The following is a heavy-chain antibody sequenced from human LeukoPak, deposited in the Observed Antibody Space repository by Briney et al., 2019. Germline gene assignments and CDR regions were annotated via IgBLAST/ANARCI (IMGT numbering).Heavy chain of an antibody. D-gene: IGHD3-3*01. CDR1: GDSISSSGYH. J-gene: IGHJ4*02. V-gene: IGHV4-39*01. CDR3: ARHVRRAYDFWSPNTRGFDY. CDR2: IYYIGSP. Sequence: SETLSLTCTVSGDSISSSGYHWGWIRQPPGKGLEWIGTIYYIGSPYYNPSLKSRVTISVDTSKNQFSLKLSSVTAADTAVYYCARHVRRAYDFWSPNTRGFDYWGQGTLVTVSS.